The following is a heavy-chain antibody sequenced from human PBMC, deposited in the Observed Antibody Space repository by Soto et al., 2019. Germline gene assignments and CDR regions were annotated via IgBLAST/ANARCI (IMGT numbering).Heavy chain of an antibody. V-gene: IGHV3-23*01. Sequence: GWSLRLSCAASVFTFITYAMNWVRQAPGKRLEWVSSITGGGTDTYYADSVKGRFTISRDNSKNTLYLQMSSLGAEDTAVYYCAKGSRGHCTGVTCYPFDYWGQGTLVTVSS. J-gene: IGHJ4*02. CDR1: VFTFITYA. CDR2: ITGGGTDT. CDR3: AKGSRGHCTGVTCYPFDY. D-gene: IGHD2-8*02.